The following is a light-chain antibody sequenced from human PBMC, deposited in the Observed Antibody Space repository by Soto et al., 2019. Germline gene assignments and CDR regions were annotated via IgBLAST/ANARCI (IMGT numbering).Light chain of an antibody. CDR2: GVT. V-gene: IGLV2-14*01. J-gene: IGLJ2*01. CDR1: NSDVGAYDD. Sequence: QSALTQPASVSGSPGQSITISCSGTNSDVGAYDDVSWYQQNPGRAPKLIIYGVTNRPSVASNRFAGTKSGTTASLTISGLQAEDEANYYCSSDATPGTLVVFGGGTKLTVL. CDR3: SSDATPGTLVV.